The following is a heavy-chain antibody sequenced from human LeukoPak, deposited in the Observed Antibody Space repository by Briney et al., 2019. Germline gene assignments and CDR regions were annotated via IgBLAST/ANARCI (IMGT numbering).Heavy chain of an antibody. V-gene: IGHV1-8*01. CDR3: ARRSLTYYYYYGMDI. CDR1: GYTFTSYD. J-gene: IGHJ6*02. CDR2: INPNSGNT. Sequence: ASVKVSCKASGYTFTSYDINWVRQATGQGLEWMGWINPNSGNTGYAQKFQGRVTMTRNTSISTAYMELSSLRSEDTAVYFCARRSLTYYYYYGMDIWGQGTTVTVSS.